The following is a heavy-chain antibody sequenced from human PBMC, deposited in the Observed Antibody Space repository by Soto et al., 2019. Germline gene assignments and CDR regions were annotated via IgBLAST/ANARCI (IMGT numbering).Heavy chain of an antibody. Sequence: EVQLLESGGGLVQPGGSLRLSCAASGFTFSSYAMSWVRQAPGKGLEWVSAISGSGGSTYYADSVKGRFTISRDNAKNTLYLQMNSLRAEHTAVYYCAKVGGSRYCSSTSCFRPPFDYWGQGTLVTVSS. CDR1: GFTFSSYA. J-gene: IGHJ4*02. V-gene: IGHV3-23*01. CDR2: ISGSGGST. D-gene: IGHD2-2*01. CDR3: AKVGGSRYCSSTSCFRPPFDY.